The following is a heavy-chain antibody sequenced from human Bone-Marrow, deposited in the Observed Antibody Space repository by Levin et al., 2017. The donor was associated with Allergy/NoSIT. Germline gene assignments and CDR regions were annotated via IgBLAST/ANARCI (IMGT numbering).Heavy chain of an antibody. Sequence: SETLSLTCTVSGASITNDGYYWGWIRQPPGKQLEWIASIYFSGSSYYNPSLQSRVTISVDTSKNQFSLTLTSVTAADTAVYFCARPGLKFGGYFDPWGQGILVTVSS. J-gene: IGHJ5*02. CDR3: ARPGLKFGGYFDP. D-gene: IGHD3-16*01. CDR1: GASITNDGYY. CDR2: IYFSGSS. V-gene: IGHV4-39*01.